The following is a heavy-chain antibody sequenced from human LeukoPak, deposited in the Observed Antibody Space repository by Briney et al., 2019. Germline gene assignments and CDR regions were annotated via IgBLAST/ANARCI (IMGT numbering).Heavy chain of an antibody. CDR3: AREMDSYFDY. D-gene: IGHD2-2*03. V-gene: IGHV3-74*01. J-gene: IGHJ4*02. CDR1: RFTFFNYW. Sequence: GGSLRLSCAASRFTFFNYWMHWVRQAPGKGLVWVSHISSDGSSTDYADSVKGRFTISRDNAKNTLYLQMNSLRAEDTAVYYCAREMDSYFDYWGQGTLVTVSS. CDR2: ISSDGSST.